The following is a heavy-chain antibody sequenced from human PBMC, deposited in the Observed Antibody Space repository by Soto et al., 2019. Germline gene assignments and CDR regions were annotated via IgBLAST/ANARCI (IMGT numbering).Heavy chain of an antibody. Sequence: PGGSLRLSCAASGFTFSSYSMNWVRQAPGKGLEWVSSISSSSSYIYYADSVKGRFTISRDNAKNSLYLQMNSLRAEDTAVYYCARPQTLYSNEDAFDIWGQGTMVTVSS. CDR3: ARPQTLYSNEDAFDI. J-gene: IGHJ3*02. CDR1: GFTFSSYS. V-gene: IGHV3-21*01. CDR2: ISSSSSYI. D-gene: IGHD4-4*01.